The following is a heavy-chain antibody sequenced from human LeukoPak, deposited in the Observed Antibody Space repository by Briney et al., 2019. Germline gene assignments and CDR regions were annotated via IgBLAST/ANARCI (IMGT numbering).Heavy chain of an antibody. D-gene: IGHD3-22*01. CDR2: IKQDGSEK. CDR1: GFTFSSYW. CDR3: ARVYQSYDSSGYYSPSFDY. Sequence: GGSLRLSCAASGFTFSSYWMSWVRQAPGKGLEWVANIKQDGSEKYYVDSVKGRFTISRDNAKNSLYLQMNSLRAEDTAVYYCARVYQSYDSSGYYSPSFDYWGQGILVTVSS. V-gene: IGHV3-7*01. J-gene: IGHJ4*02.